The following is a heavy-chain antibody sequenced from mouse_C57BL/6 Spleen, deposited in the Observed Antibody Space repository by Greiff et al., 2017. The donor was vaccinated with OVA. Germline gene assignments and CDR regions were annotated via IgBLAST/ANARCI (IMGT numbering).Heavy chain of an antibody. J-gene: IGHJ3*01. CDR3: ARSDYGSSSPFAY. Sequence: QVQLQHPGAELVKPGASVKMSCKASGYTFTSYWITWVKQRPGQGLEWIGDIYPGSGSTNYNEKFKSKATLTVDTSSSTAYMQLSSLTSEDSAVYYCARSDYGSSSPFAYWGQGTLVTVSA. V-gene: IGHV1-55*01. CDR1: GYTFTSYW. D-gene: IGHD1-1*01. CDR2: IYPGSGST.